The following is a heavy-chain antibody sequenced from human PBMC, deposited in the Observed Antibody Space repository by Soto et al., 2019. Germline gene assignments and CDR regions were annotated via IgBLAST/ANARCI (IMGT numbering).Heavy chain of an antibody. V-gene: IGHV3-33*01. J-gene: IGHJ4*02. Sequence: QTGGSLRLSCAASGFIFSSYGMHWVRQAPGKGLEWVAVIWYDGNNKYYADSVKGRFTISRDNSRNTLYLQMNSLRAEDTAVYYCARDSEMWSDILTGYPTIWGQGTLVTVSS. CDR2: IWYDGNNK. CDR3: ARDSEMWSDILTGYPTI. D-gene: IGHD3-9*01. CDR1: GFIFSSYG.